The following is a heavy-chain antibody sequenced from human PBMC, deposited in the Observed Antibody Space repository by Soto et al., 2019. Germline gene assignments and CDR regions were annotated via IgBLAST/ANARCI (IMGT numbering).Heavy chain of an antibody. D-gene: IGHD3-10*01. V-gene: IGHV3-33*01. Sequence: QLVESGGGVVQPGRSLRLSCAASGFTFSRDAMHWVRQAPGKGLEWVAFIWNDGSNEYYADSVKGRAIISRDNSENTVYLQMNSLRGEDTAVYFCVRDAADSGYAFDIWGPGTMVTVSS. J-gene: IGHJ3*02. CDR2: IWNDGSNE. CDR1: GFTFSRDA. CDR3: VRDAADSGYAFDI.